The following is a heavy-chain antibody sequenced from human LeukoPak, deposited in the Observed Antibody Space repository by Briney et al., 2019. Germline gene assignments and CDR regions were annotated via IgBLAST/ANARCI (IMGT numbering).Heavy chain of an antibody. V-gene: IGHV4-59*01. Sequence: SETLSLTCTVSAGSISIYYWSWIRRPPGKGLEWIGSIYYTGSTNYNPSLESRVTMSVDTSKNQFSLKLSSLTAADTAVYFCARVPHYSSSYGLDVWGQGTTVTVSS. J-gene: IGHJ6*02. CDR2: IYYTGST. CDR3: ARVPHYSSSYGLDV. CDR1: AGSISIYY.